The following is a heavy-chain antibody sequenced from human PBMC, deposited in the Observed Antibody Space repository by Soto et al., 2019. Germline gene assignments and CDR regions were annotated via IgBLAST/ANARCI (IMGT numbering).Heavy chain of an antibody. J-gene: IGHJ6*02. CDR1: GADINTYS. V-gene: IGHV4-4*07. CDR3: ARDREAGYNFYYCMDV. D-gene: IGHD6-19*01. Sequence: SETLSLTCSVSGADINTYSWTWFRQPAGKGLEWIGRIYTSASINYNPSLRGRVTLSVDTSTNQVSLKLASVTAADTAVYYCARDREAGYNFYYCMDVWGQGTTVTVSS. CDR2: IYTSASI.